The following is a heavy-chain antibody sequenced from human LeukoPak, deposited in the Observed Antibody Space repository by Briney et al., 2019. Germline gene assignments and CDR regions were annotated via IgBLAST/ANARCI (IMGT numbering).Heavy chain of an antibody. V-gene: IGHV4-31*03. CDR1: GGSISTGGYY. Sequence: SQTLSLTCTVSGGSISTGGYYWSWIRQHPEKGLEWIGYVYYSGSTYYNPSLEGRLTISVDTSKNQFSLRLSSVTAADTAVYYCARDNRSRRDGYSYWWYFDLWGRGTLVTVSS. CDR2: VYYSGST. CDR3: ARDNRSRRDGYSYWWYFDL. J-gene: IGHJ2*01. D-gene: IGHD5-24*01.